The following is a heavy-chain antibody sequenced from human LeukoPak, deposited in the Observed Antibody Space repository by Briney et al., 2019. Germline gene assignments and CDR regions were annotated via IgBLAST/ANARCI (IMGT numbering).Heavy chain of an antibody. CDR2: ISYGGST. D-gene: IGHD2-15*01. V-gene: IGHV4-59*01. Sequence: SETLSLTCTVSGGSIGGYYWSWIRQSPGKGLEWIGYISYGGSTNYNPSLKSRVTISVDTSKNQSSLKLSSVTAADTAVYYCAREYHGAANAFDIWGQGTMVTVSS. CDR1: GGSIGGYY. J-gene: IGHJ3*02. CDR3: AREYHGAANAFDI.